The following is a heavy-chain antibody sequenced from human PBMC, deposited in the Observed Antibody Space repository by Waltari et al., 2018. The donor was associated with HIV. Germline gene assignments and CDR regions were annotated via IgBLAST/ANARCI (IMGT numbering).Heavy chain of an antibody. CDR2: ISYDESKK. J-gene: IGHJ6*02. V-gene: IGHV3-30*18. Sequence: QVRLVESGGGVVQPGRSLRLSCAASGFPFSAFGRYWVRQAPGKGLEWVALISYDESKKYYADSVMGRFTISRDIPKNTLYLQMNSLRAEDSAVYYCANTFFKTTLNLYYFGMDVWGQGTTVIVSS. D-gene: IGHD3-3*02. CDR1: GFPFSAFG. CDR3: ANTFFKTTLNLYYFGMDV.